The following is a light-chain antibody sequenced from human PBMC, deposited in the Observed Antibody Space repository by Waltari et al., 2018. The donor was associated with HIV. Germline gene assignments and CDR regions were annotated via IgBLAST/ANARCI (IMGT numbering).Light chain of an antibody. V-gene: IGLV2-8*01. CDR1: SSDVGSFKY. Sequence: QSALTQPPSASGSPGQSVTISCTRTSSDVGSFKYVSWYQQHPGKAPKLMIYDVTKWPSGVPDRFSGSKSGNTASLTVSGLQAEDEADYYCSSYGGGNTVLFGGVTRLTVL. J-gene: IGLJ3*02. CDR2: DVT. CDR3: SSYGGGNTVL.